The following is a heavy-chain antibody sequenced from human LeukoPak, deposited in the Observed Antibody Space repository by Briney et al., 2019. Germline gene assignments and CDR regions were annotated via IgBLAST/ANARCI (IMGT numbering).Heavy chain of an antibody. J-gene: IGHJ4*02. V-gene: IGHV4-39*01. CDR1: GGSISSSSYY. CDR2: IYYSGST. CDR3: ARQKYDSSVVGDY. Sequence: PSETLSLTCTVSGGSISSSSYYWGWIRQPPGKGLEWIGSIYYSGSTYYNPSLKSRVTISVDTSKNQFSLKLSSVTAADTAVYYCARQKYDSSVVGDYWGQGTLVTVSS. D-gene: IGHD3-22*01.